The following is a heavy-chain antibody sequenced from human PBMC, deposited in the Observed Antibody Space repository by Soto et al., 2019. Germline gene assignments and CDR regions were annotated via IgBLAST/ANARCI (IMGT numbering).Heavy chain of an antibody. CDR3: TRHTMVRGVYYYMDV. Sequence: PGESLKISCVASNFNFDIAWMNWVRQAPGEGLEWVGRIKSKNSGGTREYAAPVKSRFTISRDDSKNMLYLQMNSLKTEDTAVYYCTRHTMVRGVYYYMDVWGKGTTVTVSS. CDR2: IKSKNSGGTR. D-gene: IGHD3-10*01. CDR1: NFNFDIAW. J-gene: IGHJ6*03. V-gene: IGHV3-15*07.